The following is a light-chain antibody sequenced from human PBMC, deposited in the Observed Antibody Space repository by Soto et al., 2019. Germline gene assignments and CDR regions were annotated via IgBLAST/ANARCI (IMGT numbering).Light chain of an antibody. J-gene: IGKJ4*01. CDR3: QQLNSYPLT. CDR1: QSISSW. V-gene: IGKV1-9*01. Sequence: TQMTQSPSSLCASVGYRVTMTCRSSQSISSWLAWYQQKPGKAPKLLIYAASTLQSGVPSRFSGSGSGTEFTLTISSLQPEDFATYSCQQLNSYPLTFGGGTKVDI. CDR2: AAS.